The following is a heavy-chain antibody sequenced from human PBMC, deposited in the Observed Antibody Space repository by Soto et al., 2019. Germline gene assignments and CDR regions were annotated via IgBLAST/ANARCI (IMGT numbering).Heavy chain of an antibody. Sequence: ASVKVSCKASGGTFSSYAISWVRQAPGQGLEWMGGIIPIFGTANYAQKFQGRVTITADKSTSTAYMELSSLRSEDTAVYYCAREMPSTEAAYFYYGLNVWGQGTSVTVSS. D-gene: IGHD6-13*01. J-gene: IGHJ6*02. CDR1: GGTFSSYA. CDR3: AREMPSTEAAYFYYGLNV. CDR2: IIPIFGTA. V-gene: IGHV1-69*06.